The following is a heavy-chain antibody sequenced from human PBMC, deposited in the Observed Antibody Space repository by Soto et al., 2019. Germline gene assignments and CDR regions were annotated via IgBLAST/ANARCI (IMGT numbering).Heavy chain of an antibody. CDR1: GGSISSYY. J-gene: IGHJ5*02. Sequence: SETLSLTCTVSGGSISSYYWSWIRQPPGKGLEWIGYIYYSGSTNYNPSLKSRVTISVDTSKNQFSLKLSSVTAADTAVYYCARHREPSDWFDPWGQGTLVTVSS. V-gene: IGHV4-59*08. CDR3: ARHREPSDWFDP. CDR2: IYYSGST.